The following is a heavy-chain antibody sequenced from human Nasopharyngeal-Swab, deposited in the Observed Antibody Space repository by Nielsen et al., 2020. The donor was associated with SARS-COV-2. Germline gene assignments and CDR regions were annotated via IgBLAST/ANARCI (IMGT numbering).Heavy chain of an antibody. CDR1: GGTFSSYA. J-gene: IGHJ4*02. Sequence: SVKVSCKASGGTFSSYAISWVRQAPGQGLEWMGGIIPIFGTANYAQKFQGRVTITADESTSTAYMELSSLRSEDTAVYYCASYGGNSAFHQFDYWGQGTLVTVSS. CDR2: IIPIFGTA. CDR3: ASYGGNSAFHQFDY. D-gene: IGHD4-23*01. V-gene: IGHV1-69*13.